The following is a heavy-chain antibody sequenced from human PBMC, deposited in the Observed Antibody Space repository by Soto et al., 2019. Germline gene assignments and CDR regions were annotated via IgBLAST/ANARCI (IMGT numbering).Heavy chain of an antibody. V-gene: IGHV3-49*04. J-gene: IGHJ6*02. Sequence: GGSLRLSCTDSGFTFGDYAMSWVRQAPGKGLEWVGFIRSKAYGGTTEYAASVKGRFTISRDDSKSIAYLQMNSLKTEDTAVYYCTTGYSYGYNYGMDVWGQGPTVTVSS. D-gene: IGHD5-18*01. CDR2: IRSKAYGGTT. CDR1: GFTFGDYA. CDR3: TTGYSYGYNYGMDV.